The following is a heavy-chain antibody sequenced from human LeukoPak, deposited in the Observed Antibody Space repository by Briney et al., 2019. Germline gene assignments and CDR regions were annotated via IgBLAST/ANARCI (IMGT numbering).Heavy chain of an antibody. CDR2: ISSSSSYI. V-gene: IGHV3-21*01. CDR1: GFTFSSYS. J-gene: IGHJ4*02. D-gene: IGHD3-16*01. Sequence: GGSLRLSCAASGFTFSSYSMNWVRQAPGKGLEWVSSISSSSSYIYYADSVKGRFTISRDNAKNSLYLQMNSLRAEDTAVYYCAREEGVGLAFDYWGQGTLVTVSS. CDR3: AREEGVGLAFDY.